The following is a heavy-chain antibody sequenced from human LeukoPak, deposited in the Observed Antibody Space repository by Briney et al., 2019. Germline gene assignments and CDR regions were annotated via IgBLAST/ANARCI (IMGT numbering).Heavy chain of an antibody. V-gene: IGHV3-64D*06. J-gene: IGHJ3*02. Sequence: GGSLRLSCLASRFTFISYAMHWVRQAPGKGLEYVSPISSNGGSTYYADSVKGRFTISRDNSQNTLYLQMNSPRAEDTAVYYCVKAAAGEKWLVRGPNAFDIWGQGTMVTVSS. CDR2: ISSNGGST. CDR1: RFTFISYA. CDR3: VKAAAGEKWLVRGPNAFDI. D-gene: IGHD6-19*01.